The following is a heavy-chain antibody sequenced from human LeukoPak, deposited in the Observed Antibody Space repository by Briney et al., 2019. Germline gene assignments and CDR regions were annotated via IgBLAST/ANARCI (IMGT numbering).Heavy chain of an antibody. D-gene: IGHD2-15*01. CDR3: ARDLVAFDY. J-gene: IGHJ4*02. Sequence: SETLSLTCTVSGGSISSYYWSWIRQPAGRGLEWLGRIYTGGHTNYNPSLTSRVTISVDTSKNQFSLKLYSVTAADTAMYYCARDLVAFDYWGQGALVIVSS. CDR2: IYTGGHT. V-gene: IGHV4-4*07. CDR1: GGSISSYY.